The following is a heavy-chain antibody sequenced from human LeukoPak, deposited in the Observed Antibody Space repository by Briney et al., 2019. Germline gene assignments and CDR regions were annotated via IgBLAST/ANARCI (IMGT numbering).Heavy chain of an antibody. CDR2: INHSGST. V-gene: IGHV4-34*01. CDR1: GGSFSGYY. J-gene: IGHJ4*02. Sequence: PSETLSLTCAVYGGSFSGYYWSWICQPPGKGLEWIGEINHSGSTNYNPSLKSRVTISVDTSKNQFSLKLSSVTAADTAVYYCARANPQQQLAFDYWGQGTLVTVSS. D-gene: IGHD6-13*01. CDR3: ARANPQQQLAFDY.